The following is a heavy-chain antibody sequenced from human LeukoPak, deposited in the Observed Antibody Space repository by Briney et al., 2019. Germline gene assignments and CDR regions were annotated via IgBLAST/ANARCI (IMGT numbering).Heavy chain of an antibody. CDR2: IKQDGSEK. Sequence: GGSLRLSCAASGFTFDTYWMSWVRQAPGKGLEWVANIKQDGSEKDYVDSVKGRFTISRDNAKNSLYLQMNSLRAEDAGVYYCARGDTQSKYRQFDSWGQGSLVIVSS. J-gene: IGHJ4*02. D-gene: IGHD3-16*02. CDR1: GFTFDTYW. V-gene: IGHV3-7*04. CDR3: ARGDTQSKYRQFDS.